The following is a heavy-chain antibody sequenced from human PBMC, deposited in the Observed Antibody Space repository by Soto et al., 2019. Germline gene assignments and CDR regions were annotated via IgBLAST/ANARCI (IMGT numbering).Heavy chain of an antibody. Sequence: GASVKVSCKASGGTFSSYTISWVRQAPGQGLEWMGRIIPILGIANYAQKFQGRVTITAGKSTSTAYMELSSLRSEDTAVYYCAREEDDFWRDNWFDPWGQGTLVTVSS. V-gene: IGHV1-69*04. CDR1: GGTFSSYT. D-gene: IGHD3-3*01. CDR2: IIPILGIA. CDR3: AREEDDFWRDNWFDP. J-gene: IGHJ5*02.